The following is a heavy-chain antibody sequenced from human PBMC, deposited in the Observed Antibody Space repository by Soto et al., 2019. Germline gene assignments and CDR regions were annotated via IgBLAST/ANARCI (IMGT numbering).Heavy chain of an antibody. J-gene: IGHJ6*02. Sequence: SETLSLTCTVSGGSISSGGSYWSWIRQHPGKGLEWIGYIYYSGSTYYNPSLKSRVTISLDTSKNQFSLKVSSVTAADTAVYYCARDRHSSSWSFILSYGMDVWGQGTTVTVSS. D-gene: IGHD6-13*01. CDR3: ARDRHSSSWSFILSYGMDV. CDR2: IYYSGST. CDR1: GGSISSGGSY. V-gene: IGHV4-31*03.